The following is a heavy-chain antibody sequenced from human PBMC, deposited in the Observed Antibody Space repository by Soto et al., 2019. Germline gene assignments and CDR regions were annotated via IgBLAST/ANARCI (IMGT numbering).Heavy chain of an antibody. CDR3: ARVSAAGSGDAFDI. CDR1: GFTFSSYW. Sequence: PGGALRLSCAASGFTFSSYWMHWVRQAPGKGLVWVSRINSDGSSTSYADSVKGRFTISRDNAKNTLYLQMNSLRAEDTAVYYCARVSAAGSGDAFDIWGQGAMVTVSS. J-gene: IGHJ3*02. V-gene: IGHV3-74*01. D-gene: IGHD6-13*01. CDR2: INSDGSST.